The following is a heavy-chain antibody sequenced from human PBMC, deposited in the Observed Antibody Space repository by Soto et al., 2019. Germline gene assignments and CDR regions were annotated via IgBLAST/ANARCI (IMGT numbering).Heavy chain of an antibody. V-gene: IGHV1-46*01. CDR1: GYTFTSCY. CDR2: INPSGGST. CDR3: AREMVPAAHFYYYGMDV. J-gene: IGHJ6*02. D-gene: IGHD2-2*01. Sequence: QVQLVQSGAEVKKPGASVKVSCKASGYTFTSCYMHWVRQAPGQGLEWMGIINPSGGSTSYAQKFPVRVTMTRDTSTSTVYMELSSLRSEDTAVYYCAREMVPAAHFYYYGMDVWGQGTTVTVSS.